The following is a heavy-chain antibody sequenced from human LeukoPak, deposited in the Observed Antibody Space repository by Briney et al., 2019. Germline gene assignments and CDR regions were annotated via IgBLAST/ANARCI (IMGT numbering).Heavy chain of an antibody. J-gene: IGHJ3*02. CDR1: GFTFSSYW. V-gene: IGHV3-7*01. CDR3: ARDFEMATIIWAFDI. CDR2: IKQDGSEK. Sequence: GGSLRLSCAASGFTFSSYWMSWVRHAPGKGLEWVANIKQDGSEKYYVDSVKGRFTISRDNAKNSLYLQMNSLRAEDTAVYYCARDFEMATIIWAFDIWGQGTMVTVSS. D-gene: IGHD5-12*01.